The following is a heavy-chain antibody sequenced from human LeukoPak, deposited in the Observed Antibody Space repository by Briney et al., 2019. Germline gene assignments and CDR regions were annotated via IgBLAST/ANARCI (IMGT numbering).Heavy chain of an antibody. D-gene: IGHD5-18*01. V-gene: IGHV3-30-3*01. J-gene: IGHJ4*02. CDR1: GFPFSSYA. CDR3: ARPTAMAAYYFDY. CDR2: ISYDGSNK. Sequence: GSLKLSCAASGFPFSSYAMHWVRPAPGKGLEWVAVISYDGSNKYYADSVKGRFTISRDNSKNTLYLQMNSLRAEDTAVYYCARPTAMAAYYFDYWGQGTLVTVSS.